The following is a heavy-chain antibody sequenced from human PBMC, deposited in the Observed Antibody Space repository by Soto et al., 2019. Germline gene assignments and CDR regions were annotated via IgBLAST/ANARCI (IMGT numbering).Heavy chain of an antibody. Sequence: QVTLKESGPVLVNPTETLTLRCTVSGLSITDSEMGVSWIRQPPGQPLEWLAHIDSSGEKSYRTFLKSRPPISKDTSKSQIVLTMTNMAPADTATYYCPRRHLAVAVSPWFDTWGQGIPVTVSS. CDR3: PRRHLAVAVSPWFDT. CDR1: GLSITDSEMG. V-gene: IGHV2-26*01. J-gene: IGHJ5*02. CDR2: IDSSGEK. D-gene: IGHD6-19*01.